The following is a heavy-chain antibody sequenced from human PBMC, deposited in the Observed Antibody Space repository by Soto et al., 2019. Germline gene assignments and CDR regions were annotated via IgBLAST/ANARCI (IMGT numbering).Heavy chain of an antibody. CDR2: IYYSGST. CDR1: GGSVSSGSYY. V-gene: IGHV4-61*01. D-gene: IGHD6-6*01. CDR3: AMKYSSSSGFDY. Sequence: KPSETLSLTCTVSGGSVSSGSYYWSWIRQPPGKGLEWIGYIYYSGSTNYNPSLKSRVTISVDTSKNQFSLKLSSVTAADTAVYYCAMKYSSSSGFDYWGQGTLVTVSS. J-gene: IGHJ4*02.